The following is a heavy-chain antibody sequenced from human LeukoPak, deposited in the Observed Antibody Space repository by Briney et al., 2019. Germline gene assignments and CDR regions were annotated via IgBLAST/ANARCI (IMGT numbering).Heavy chain of an antibody. J-gene: IGHJ4*02. Sequence: PSETLSLTCTVSGGSISSSSYYWGWIRQPPGKGLEWIGSIYYSGSTYYNPSLKSRVTISVDTSKNQFSPKLSSVPAADTAVYYCARHGSSWYYFDYWGQGTLVTVSS. CDR1: GGSISSSSYY. CDR2: IYYSGST. CDR3: ARHGSSWYYFDY. D-gene: IGHD6-13*01. V-gene: IGHV4-39*01.